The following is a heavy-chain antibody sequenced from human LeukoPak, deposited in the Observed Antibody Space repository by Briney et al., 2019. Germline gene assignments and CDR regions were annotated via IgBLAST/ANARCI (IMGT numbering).Heavy chain of an antibody. Sequence: GGSLRLSCAASGFTFSGYVMSWVRQAPGKGLEWVSGISGSGGSTYYADSVKGRFTISRDNSKNTLSLQMNSLGTEDTAVYYCAKDLGDPIWFGELPDYWGQGTLVTVSS. CDR3: AKDLGDPIWFGELPDY. CDR1: GFTFSGYV. D-gene: IGHD3-10*01. V-gene: IGHV3-23*01. J-gene: IGHJ4*02. CDR2: ISGSGGST.